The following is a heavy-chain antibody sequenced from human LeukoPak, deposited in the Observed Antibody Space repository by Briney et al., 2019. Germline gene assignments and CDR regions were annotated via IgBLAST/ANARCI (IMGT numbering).Heavy chain of an antibody. D-gene: IGHD5-24*01. J-gene: IGHJ4*02. CDR1: GFTFSSYG. CDR2: IWYDGSNK. CDR3: AKEAYIEMATITPDY. Sequence: PGRSLRLSCAASGFTFSSYGMHWVRQAPGKGLEWVAVIWYDGSNKYYADSVKGRFTISGDNSKNTLYLQMNSLRAEDTAVYYCAKEAYIEMATITPDYWGQGTLVTVSS. V-gene: IGHV3-33*06.